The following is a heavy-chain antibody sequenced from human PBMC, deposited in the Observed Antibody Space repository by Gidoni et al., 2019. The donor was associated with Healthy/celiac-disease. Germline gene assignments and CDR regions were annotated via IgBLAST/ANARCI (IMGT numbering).Heavy chain of an antibody. V-gene: IGHV3-21*01. J-gene: IGHJ2*01. CDR2: ISSSSSYI. Sequence: EVQLVESGGGLVKPGGSLRLSCAAYGFTFSSYSMNWVRQAPGKGLEWVSSISSSSSYIYYADSVKGRFTISRDNAKNSLYLQMNRLRAEDTAVYYCARITAGYWYFDLWGRGTLVTVSS. CDR3: ARITAGYWYFDL. CDR1: GFTFSSYS. D-gene: IGHD1-20*01.